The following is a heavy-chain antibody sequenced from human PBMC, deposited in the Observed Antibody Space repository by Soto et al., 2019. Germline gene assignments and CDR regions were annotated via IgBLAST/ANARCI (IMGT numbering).Heavy chain of an antibody. CDR1: GYTFTSYG. CDR2: ISADNGNT. J-gene: IGHJ6*02. CDR3: ARDQAYYDFWSGYYYYGMDV. V-gene: IGHV1-18*01. Sequence: QVQLVKSGAEVKKPGASVKVSCKASGYTFTSYGISWVRQAPGQGLEWMGWISADNGNTNYAQKLQGRVNMTTDTSTSTAYMELRSLRSDDTAVYYCARDQAYYDFWSGYYYYGMDVWGQGTTVTVSS. D-gene: IGHD3-3*01.